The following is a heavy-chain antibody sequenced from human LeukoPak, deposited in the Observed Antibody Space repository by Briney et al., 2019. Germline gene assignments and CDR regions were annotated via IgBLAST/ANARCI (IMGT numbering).Heavy chain of an antibody. CDR2: IYYSGST. D-gene: IGHD2-8*01. CDR3: ATATPTLRINGVWDYYGMDV. Sequence: SETLSLTCTVSGGSISSYYWSWIRQPPGKGLEWIGYIYYSGSTNYNPSLKSRVTIPVDTSKNQFSLQLSSVTAADRGVYYCATATPTLRINGVWDYYGMDVWGQGTTVTVSS. V-gene: IGHV4-59*01. CDR1: GGSISSYY. J-gene: IGHJ6*02.